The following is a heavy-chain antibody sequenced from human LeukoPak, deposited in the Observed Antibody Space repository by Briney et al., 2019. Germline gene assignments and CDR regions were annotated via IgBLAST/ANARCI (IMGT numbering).Heavy chain of an antibody. V-gene: IGHV3-74*01. CDR3: LMYTSGWN. Sequence: GGSLRLSCAVSGSTISGYYIHWVRQVPGKGLVWVSRINSDGSGGAYADSVKDRFTISRDNAKNTLCLQANSLRAEDTAMYYCLMYTSGWNWGQGTLVTVSS. J-gene: IGHJ4*02. CDR2: INSDGSGG. CDR1: GSTISGYY. D-gene: IGHD6-19*01.